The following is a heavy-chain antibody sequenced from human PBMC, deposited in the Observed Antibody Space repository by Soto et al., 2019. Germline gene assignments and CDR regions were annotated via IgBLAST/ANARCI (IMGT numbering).Heavy chain of an antibody. D-gene: IGHD6-6*01. CDR3: ARVREYSSSSGPNWFDP. Sequence: GASVKVSCKASGYTFTSYYMHWVRQAPGQGLEWMGIINPSGGSTSYAQKFQDRVTMTRDTSTSTVYMELSSLRSEDTAVYYCARVREYSSSSGPNWFDPWGQGTLVTVSS. J-gene: IGHJ5*02. V-gene: IGHV1-46*03. CDR1: GYTFTSYY. CDR2: INPSGGST.